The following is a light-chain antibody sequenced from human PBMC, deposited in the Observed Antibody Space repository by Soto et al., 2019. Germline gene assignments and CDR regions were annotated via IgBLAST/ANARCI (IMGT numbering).Light chain of an antibody. CDR3: QQYNNWWT. CDR2: GAS. Sequence: EIVMTQSPATLSVSPGERATLSCRASQSVSSNVAWYQQKPGQAPRLLIYGASTRATGIPARLSGSGSGTEFTLTISSLQSEDFEVYYCQQYNNWWTFGQGTKV. J-gene: IGKJ1*01. V-gene: IGKV3-15*01. CDR1: QSVSSN.